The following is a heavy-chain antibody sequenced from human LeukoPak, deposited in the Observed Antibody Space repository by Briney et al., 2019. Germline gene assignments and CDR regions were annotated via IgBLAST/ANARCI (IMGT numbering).Heavy chain of an antibody. CDR1: GGSFGGYY. D-gene: IGHD2-21*02. J-gene: IGHJ4*02. CDR2: INHSGST. V-gene: IGHV4-34*01. Sequence: PSETLSLTCAVYGGSFGGYYWSWIRQPPGKGLEWIGEINHSGSTNYNPSLKSRVTISVDTSKNQFSLKLSSVTAADTAVYYCARTPLAVTGVDYWGQGTLVTVSS. CDR3: ARTPLAVTGVDY.